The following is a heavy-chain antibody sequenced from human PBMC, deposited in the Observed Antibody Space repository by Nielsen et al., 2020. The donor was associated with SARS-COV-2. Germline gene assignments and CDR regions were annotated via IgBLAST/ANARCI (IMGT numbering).Heavy chain of an antibody. CDR1: GGSFSGYY. CDR3: ARGPYYDSSGYYYYFDY. D-gene: IGHD3-22*01. J-gene: IGHJ4*02. CDR2: INHSGST. Sequence: SETLSLTCAVYGGSFSGYYWSWIRQPPGKGLEWIGEINHSGSTNYNPSLKSRVTISVDTSKNQFSLKLSSVTAADTAVYYCARGPYYDSSGYYYYFDYWGRGTLVTVSS. V-gene: IGHV4-34*01.